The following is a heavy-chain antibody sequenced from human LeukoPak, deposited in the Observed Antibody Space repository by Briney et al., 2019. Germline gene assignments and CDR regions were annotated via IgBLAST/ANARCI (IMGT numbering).Heavy chain of an antibody. J-gene: IGHJ3*02. Sequence: HPGGSLRLSCAASGFTFSSYCMNWIRQAPGKGLEWVAVITYDGSNKYYPDSVNRRFTISRDNSKNTLDLQMNSLRAEDTAVYYCAKDLPVVGEATGAFDIWGQVTMVTVSS. V-gene: IGHV3-30*18. D-gene: IGHD2-15*01. CDR1: GFTFSSYC. CDR3: AKDLPVVGEATGAFDI. CDR2: ITYDGSNK.